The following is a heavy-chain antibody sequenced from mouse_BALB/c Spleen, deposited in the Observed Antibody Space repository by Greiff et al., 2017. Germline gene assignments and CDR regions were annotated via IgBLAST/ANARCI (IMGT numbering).Heavy chain of an antibody. Sequence: EVKLVESGGGLVQPGGSRKLSCAASGFTFSSFGMHWVRQAPEKGLEWVAYISSGSSTIYYADTVKGRFTISRDNPKNTLFLQMTSLRSEDTAMYYCARDGSSYRFAYWGQGTLVTVSA. J-gene: IGHJ3*01. V-gene: IGHV5-17*02. CDR3: ARDGSSYRFAY. D-gene: IGHD1-1*01. CDR1: GFTFSSFG. CDR2: ISSGSSTI.